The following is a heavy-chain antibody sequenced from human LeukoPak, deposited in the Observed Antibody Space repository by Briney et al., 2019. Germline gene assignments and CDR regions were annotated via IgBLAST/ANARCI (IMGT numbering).Heavy chain of an antibody. D-gene: IGHD3-22*01. CDR1: GFTFSSYS. J-gene: IGHJ3*02. CDR2: ISSSSSYI. Sequence: GGSLRLSCAASGFTFSSYSMNWVRQAPGKGLEWVSSISSSSSYIYYADSVKGRFTISRDNAKNSLYLQMNNLRAEDTAVYYCARIPYYYDSSGYYDDAFDIWGQGTMVTVSS. V-gene: IGHV3-21*01. CDR3: ARIPYYYDSSGYYDDAFDI.